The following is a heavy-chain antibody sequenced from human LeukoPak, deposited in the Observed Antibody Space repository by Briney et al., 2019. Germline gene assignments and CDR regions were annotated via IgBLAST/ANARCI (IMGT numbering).Heavy chain of an antibody. V-gene: IGHV3-73*01. CDR3: TRDSGTYNWFDP. CDR1: GFTYSSYW. D-gene: IGHD1-26*01. Sequence: GGSLRLSCAASGFTYSSYWMSWVRQAPGKGLEWVGQIDKKDKGYATATADAASVKGRFTICRDDSINTAYLQMKSLKTEDTALYYCTRDSGTYNWFDPWGQGTLVTVSS. CDR2: IDKKDKGYATAT. J-gene: IGHJ5*02.